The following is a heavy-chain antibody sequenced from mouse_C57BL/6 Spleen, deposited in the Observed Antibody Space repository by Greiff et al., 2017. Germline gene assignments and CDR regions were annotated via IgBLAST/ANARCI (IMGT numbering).Heavy chain of an antibody. CDR2: ILPGSGST. J-gene: IGHJ2*01. CDR3: ARWYYGSSYY. CDR1: GYTFTGYW. Sequence: QVQLKESGAELMKPGASVKLSCKATGYTFTGYWIEWVKQRPGHGLEWIGEILPGSGSTNYNEKFKGKATLTADTSSNTVYMKLSSLTTEDSAIYYWARWYYGSSYYWGQGTTLTVSS. V-gene: IGHV1-9*01. D-gene: IGHD1-1*01.